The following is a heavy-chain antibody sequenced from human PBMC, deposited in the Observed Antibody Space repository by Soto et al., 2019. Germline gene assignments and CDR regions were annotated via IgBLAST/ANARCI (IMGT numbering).Heavy chain of an antibody. J-gene: IGHJ4*02. CDR2: ISSSSSYT. V-gene: IGHV3-11*03. CDR3: ASIKGGYSHSDLDY. CDR1: GFTFSDYY. D-gene: IGHD3-22*01. Sequence: TGGSLRLSCGASGFTFSDYYMSWIRQAPGKGLEWVSYISSSSSYTNYADSVKGRFTISRDNAKNSLYLQMNSLRAEDTAVYYCASIKGGYSHSDLDYWAQGTLVPVS.